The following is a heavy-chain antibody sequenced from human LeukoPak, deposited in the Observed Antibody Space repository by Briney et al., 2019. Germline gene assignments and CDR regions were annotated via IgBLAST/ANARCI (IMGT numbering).Heavy chain of an antibody. CDR2: IRQDGSEK. CDR3: ARGGTPGYSSGRIDY. D-gene: IGHD6-19*01. Sequence: GGSLRLSCAASGFTFTTYWMTWVRQAPGKGLEWVANIRQDGSEKYYVDSVKGRFTISRDNANNSLYLQMNSLRVEDTAVYFCARGGTPGYSSGRIDYWGQGTLVTVSS. J-gene: IGHJ4*02. CDR1: GFTFTTYW. V-gene: IGHV3-7*03.